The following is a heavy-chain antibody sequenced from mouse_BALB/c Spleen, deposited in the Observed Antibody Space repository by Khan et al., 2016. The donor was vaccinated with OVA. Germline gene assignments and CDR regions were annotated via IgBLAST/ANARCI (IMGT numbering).Heavy chain of an antibody. Sequence: QVQLQQSGAELARPGASVKMSCKASGYTFTSYTIHWIKLRPGQGLEWIGYINPSNGYTNYNQKFKDKATLTADKSSTTAYMQLSSLKSEDSSVYNVVRDGDDERSDGWVAYWSQRTLATVSA. CDR1: GYTFTSYT. V-gene: IGHV1-4*01. J-gene: IGHJ3*01. D-gene: IGHD3-3*01. CDR2: INPSNGYT. CDR3: VRDGDDERSDGWVAY.